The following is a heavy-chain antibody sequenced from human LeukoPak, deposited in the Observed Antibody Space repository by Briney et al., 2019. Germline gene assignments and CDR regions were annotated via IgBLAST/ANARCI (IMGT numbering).Heavy chain of an antibody. CDR2: ISYDGSNK. Sequence: GRSLRLSCAASGFTFSNCAIHWVRQAPGKGLEWVAVISYDGSNKCYADSVKGRFTISRDNSKNTLYLQMNSLRAEDTAVYYCARDFSLNYGGNGAPYHLLDYRGQGTLVTVSS. CDR3: ARDFSLNYGGNGAPYHLLDY. J-gene: IGHJ4*02. D-gene: IGHD4-23*01. CDR1: GFTFSNCA. V-gene: IGHV3-30-3*01.